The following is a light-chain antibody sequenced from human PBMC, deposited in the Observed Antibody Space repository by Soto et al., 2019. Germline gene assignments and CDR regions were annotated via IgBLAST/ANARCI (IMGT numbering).Light chain of an antibody. Sequence: ETVMTQSPATLSVPPGERATLSCRPSQSVSSNLAWYQQKPGQAPRLLIYGASTRATGIPARFSGSGSGTEFTLTISSLQSEDFAVYYCQQYNDWPPLTFGGGTKVEI. CDR3: QQYNDWPPLT. V-gene: IGKV3-15*01. J-gene: IGKJ4*01. CDR1: QSVSSN. CDR2: GAS.